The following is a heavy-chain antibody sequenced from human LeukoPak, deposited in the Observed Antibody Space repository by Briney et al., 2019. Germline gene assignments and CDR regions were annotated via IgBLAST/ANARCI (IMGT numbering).Heavy chain of an antibody. CDR2: LYTSGST. CDR1: GASISSNY. D-gene: IGHD6-19*01. CDR3: ARLRPIAVPPATVLLDL. J-gene: IGHJ2*01. Sequence: SETLSLTCTVSGASISSNYWSWIRQPAGKGLEWIGRLYTSGSTNYNPSLRSRVTISVDKSKNQFSLKLSSVTAADTALYYCARLRPIAVPPATVLLDLWGRGTLVTVSS. V-gene: IGHV4-4*07.